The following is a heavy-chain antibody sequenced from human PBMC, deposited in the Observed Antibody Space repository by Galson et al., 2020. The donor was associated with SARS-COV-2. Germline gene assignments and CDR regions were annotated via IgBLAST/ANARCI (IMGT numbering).Heavy chain of an antibody. CDR3: ARVAYGDYNYGLDV. CDR1: GGSISSYY. CDR2: IYSNGHT. V-gene: IGHV4-59*01. D-gene: IGHD4-17*01. J-gene: IGHJ6*02. Sequence: SETLSLTCTVSGGSISSYYWSWIRQPPGKGLEWIGHIYSNGHTNYNPSLRSRVTMSVDRSKNQFSLNLSSVTAADTAVYYCARVAYGDYNYGLDVWGQGTTVNVSS.